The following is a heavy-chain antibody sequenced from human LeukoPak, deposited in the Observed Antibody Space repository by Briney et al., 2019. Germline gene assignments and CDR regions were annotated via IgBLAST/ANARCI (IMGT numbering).Heavy chain of an antibody. CDR1: GYTFTGYY. V-gene: IGHV1-2*04. J-gene: IGHJ4*02. CDR3: ARGEAAYYDSSGYYPLDY. D-gene: IGHD3-22*01. Sequence: ASVKVSCKASGYTFTGYYMHWVRQAPGQGLEWMGWINPNSGGTNYAQKFQGWVTMTRDTSISTAYMELSRLRSDDTAVYYCARGEAAYYDSSGYYPLDYWGQGTLVTVSA. CDR2: INPNSGGT.